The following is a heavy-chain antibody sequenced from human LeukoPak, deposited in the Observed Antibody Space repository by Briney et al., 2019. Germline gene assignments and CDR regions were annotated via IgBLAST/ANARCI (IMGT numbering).Heavy chain of an antibody. V-gene: IGHV4-31*03. CDR3: AKQAVEGWYLGQFDY. J-gene: IGHJ4*02. CDR1: GASISSGGYY. Sequence: PSETLSLTCTVSGASISSGGYYWSWTRQHPGKGVEWIGYISYSGSTYYNPSLKSRVTISVDTSKNQFSLKLNSVTAADTAVYYCAKQAVEGWYLGQFDYWGQGTLVTVSS. CDR2: ISYSGST. D-gene: IGHD2-15*01.